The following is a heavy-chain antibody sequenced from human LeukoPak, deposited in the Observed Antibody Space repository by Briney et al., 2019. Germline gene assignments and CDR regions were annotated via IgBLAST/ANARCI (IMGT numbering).Heavy chain of an antibody. V-gene: IGHV4-59*12. J-gene: IGHJ6*03. D-gene: IGHD6-13*01. Sequence: SETLSLTCTVSGGSISSYYWSWIRQPPGKGLEWIGYIYYSGSTNYNPSLKSRVTISVDTSKNQFSLKLSSVTAADTAVYYCAGDRSWSSSWYNYYYYMDVWGKGTTVTVSS. CDR3: AGDRSWSSSWYNYYYYMDV. CDR2: IYYSGST. CDR1: GGSISSYY.